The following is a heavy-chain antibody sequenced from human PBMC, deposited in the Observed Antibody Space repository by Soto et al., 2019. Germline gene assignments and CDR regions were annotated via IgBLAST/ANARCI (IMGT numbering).Heavy chain of an antibody. J-gene: IGHJ4*02. CDR1: GFTFSTYG. V-gene: IGHV3-30*18. D-gene: IGHD4-17*01. CDR2: TSNDGSEK. Sequence: QVQLVESGGGVVQPGRSLRLSCAASGFTFSTYGIHWVRRAPGKGLEWVAVTSNDGSEKYYAGSVKGRFTISRDNSKNTLYLQMNSLRAEDTAVYYCAKGAVTTSLYYFDYWGQGTLVTVSS. CDR3: AKGAVTTSLYYFDY.